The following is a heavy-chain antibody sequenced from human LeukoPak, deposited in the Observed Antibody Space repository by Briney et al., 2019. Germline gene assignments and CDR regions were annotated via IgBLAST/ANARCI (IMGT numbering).Heavy chain of an antibody. D-gene: IGHD2-2*01. V-gene: IGHV4-39*01. CDR1: GGSISSSSYY. J-gene: IGHJ5*02. CDR2: IYYSGST. CDR3: ARGGYCSSTSCSNWFDP. Sequence: SETLSLTCTVSGGSISSSSYYWGWIRQPPGKGLEWIGSIYYSGSTYYNPPLKSRVTISVDTSKNQFSLKLSSVTAADTAVYYCARGGYCSSTSCSNWFDPWGQGTLVTVSS.